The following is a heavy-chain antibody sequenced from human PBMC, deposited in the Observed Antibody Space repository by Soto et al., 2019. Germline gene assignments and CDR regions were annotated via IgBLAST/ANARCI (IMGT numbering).Heavy chain of an antibody. D-gene: IGHD3-10*01. J-gene: IGHJ4*02. CDR3: ARGGDYGSGRVDY. CDR1: GFTFSSYW. Sequence: EVQLVESGGGLVQPGGSLRLSCAASGFTFSSYWMHWVRQAPGKGLVWVSRINSDGSRTIYADSVKGRFSISRDNAENTMYLQMNSLRVEDTAMYDCARGGDYGSGRVDYWGQGALVTVSS. CDR2: INSDGSRT. V-gene: IGHV3-74*01.